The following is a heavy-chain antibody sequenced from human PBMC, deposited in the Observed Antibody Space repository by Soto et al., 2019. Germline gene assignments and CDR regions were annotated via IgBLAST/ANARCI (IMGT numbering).Heavy chain of an antibody. V-gene: IGHV1-18*04. CDR1: GYTFTSYG. Sequence: ASVKVSCKASGYTFTSYGISWVRQAPGQGLEWMGWISAYNGNTNYAQKLQGRVTMTTDTSTSTAXXXLRSLRSDDTAVYYCARDAPLEYSSSSVYYYYGMDVWGQGTTVTVSS. J-gene: IGHJ6*02. CDR2: ISAYNGNT. CDR3: ARDAPLEYSSSSVYYYYGMDV. D-gene: IGHD6-6*01.